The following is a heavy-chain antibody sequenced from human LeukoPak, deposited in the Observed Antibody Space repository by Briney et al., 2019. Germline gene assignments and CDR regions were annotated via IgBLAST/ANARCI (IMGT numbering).Heavy chain of an antibody. J-gene: IGHJ6*02. V-gene: IGHV3-23*01. D-gene: IGHD6-19*01. CDR2: ISGSGGST. CDR3: AKVVTRRGWYYYGMDV. CDR1: GFTFYDYA. Sequence: GGSLRLSCAASGFTFYDYAMHWVRQAPGKGLEWVSAISGSGGSTYYADSVKGRFTISRDNSKNTLYLQMNSLRAEDTAVYYCAKVVTRRGWYYYGMDVWGQGTTVTVSS.